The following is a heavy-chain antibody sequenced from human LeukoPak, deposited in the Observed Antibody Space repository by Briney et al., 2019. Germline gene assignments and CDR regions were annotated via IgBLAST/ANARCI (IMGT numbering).Heavy chain of an antibody. CDR1: GYTFTGYY. D-gene: IGHD3-9*01. CDR3: ARRGILTGTIDY. J-gene: IGHJ4*02. CDR2: INPNSGNT. V-gene: IGHV1-8*02. Sequence: ASVKASCKASGYTFTGYYMHWVRQAPGQGLEWMGWINPNSGNTGYAQKFQGRVTMTRNTSISTAYMELSSLRSEDTAVYYCARRGILTGTIDYWGQGTLVTVSS.